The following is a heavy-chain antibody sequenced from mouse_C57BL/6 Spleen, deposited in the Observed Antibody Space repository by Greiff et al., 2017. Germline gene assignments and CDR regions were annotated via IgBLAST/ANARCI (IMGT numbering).Heavy chain of an antibody. J-gene: IGHJ3*01. Sequence: VQLVESGPGLVAPSQSLSITCTVSGFSLTSYAISWVRQPPGKGLEWLGVIWTGGGTNYNSAPKSSLSISKDNTKSQVFLKINSLQTDDTARYYCARNSYYYGSRAWFAYWGQGTLVTVSA. CDR3: ARNSYYYGSRAWFAY. D-gene: IGHD1-1*01. CDR2: IWTGGGT. CDR1: GFSLTSYA. V-gene: IGHV2-9-1*01.